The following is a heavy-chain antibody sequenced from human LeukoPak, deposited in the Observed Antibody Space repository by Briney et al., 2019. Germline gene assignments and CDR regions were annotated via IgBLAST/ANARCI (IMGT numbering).Heavy chain of an antibody. Sequence: GGSLRLSCAASGFTFDDYAMHWVRQAPGKGLEWVSGISWNSGSIGYADSVKGRFTISRDNAKNSLYLQMNSLRAEDTAVYYCAKVRTYDYVWGSYQPLPLWGQGTLVTVSS. J-gene: IGHJ4*02. CDR2: ISWNSGSI. D-gene: IGHD3-16*02. CDR1: GFTFDDYA. V-gene: IGHV3-9*01. CDR3: AKVRTYDYVWGSYQPLPL.